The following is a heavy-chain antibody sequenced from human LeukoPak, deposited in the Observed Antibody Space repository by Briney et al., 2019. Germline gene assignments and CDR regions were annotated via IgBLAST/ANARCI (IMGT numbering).Heavy chain of an antibody. CDR1: GFTFSTYA. CDR3: AKHGGRYFDL. CDR2: LSDSGDNT. V-gene: IGHV3-23*01. J-gene: IGHJ2*01. D-gene: IGHD2-15*01. Sequence: GGSLRLSCAASGFTFSTYAMTWVRQAPGKGLEWVSALSDSGDNTYYADSMTGGFTISRDNSKNTLCLQMNSLKAEDTAVYYCAKHGGRYFDLWGRGTLVTVYS.